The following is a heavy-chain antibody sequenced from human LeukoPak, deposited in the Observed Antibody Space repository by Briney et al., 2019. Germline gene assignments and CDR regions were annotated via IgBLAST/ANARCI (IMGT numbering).Heavy chain of an antibody. CDR2: IYPGDSDT. V-gene: IGHV5-51*01. CDR1: GYSFTSYW. D-gene: IGHD4/OR15-4a*01. CDR3: AKGTHDYGFLFDY. J-gene: IGHJ4*02. Sequence: GESLKISCKGSGYSFTSYWIGWVRQMPGKGLEWMGIIYPGDSDTRYSPSFQGQVTISADKSISTAYLQWSSLRAEDTAVYYCAKGTHDYGFLFDYWGQGTLVTVSS.